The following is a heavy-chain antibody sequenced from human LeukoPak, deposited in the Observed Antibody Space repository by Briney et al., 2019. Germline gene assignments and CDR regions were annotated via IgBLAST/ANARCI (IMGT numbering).Heavy chain of an antibody. CDR3: ARDPYYYDSSGYSGAFAI. J-gene: IGHJ3*02. CDR1: GFTFSSYA. Sequence: GGSLRLSCAASGFTFSSYAMHWVRQAPGKGLEWVAVISYDGSNKYYADSVKGRFTISRDNSKNTLYLQMNSLRAEDTAVYYCARDPYYYDSSGYSGAFAIWGQGTMVTVSS. V-gene: IGHV3-30-3*01. CDR2: ISYDGSNK. D-gene: IGHD3-22*01.